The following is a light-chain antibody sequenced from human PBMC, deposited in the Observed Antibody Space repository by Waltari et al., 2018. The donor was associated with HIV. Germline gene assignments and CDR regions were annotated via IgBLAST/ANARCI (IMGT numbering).Light chain of an antibody. V-gene: IGLV3-1*01. Sequence: SYELPQPASLSVPPAQTASITLSRANLGDNCCCWYQHKTGPSPVLVIHPDSKRPSGIPERFSGSNSGNTATLTISGTEAMDEADYYCQAWDSSTYVFGTGTKVTVL. CDR2: PDS. J-gene: IGLJ1*01. CDR3: QAWDSSTYV. CDR1: NLGDNC.